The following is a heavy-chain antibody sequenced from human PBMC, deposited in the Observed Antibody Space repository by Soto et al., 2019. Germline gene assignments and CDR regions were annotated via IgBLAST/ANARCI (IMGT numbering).Heavy chain of an antibody. D-gene: IGHD7-27*01. Sequence: ASVKVSCKASGYTFTSYDINWVRQTAGQGLEWMGWMSPKTANTGYAQKFQDRVTMTRSTSISTAYMELSSLTSEDTSVYYCTGGPPNWGFDSWGQGTPVTVSS. CDR1: GYTFTSYD. CDR3: TGGPPNWGFDS. J-gene: IGHJ5*01. CDR2: MSPKTANT. V-gene: IGHV1-8*01.